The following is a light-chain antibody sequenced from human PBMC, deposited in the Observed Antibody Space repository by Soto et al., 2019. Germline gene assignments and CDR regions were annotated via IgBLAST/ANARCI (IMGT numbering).Light chain of an antibody. CDR2: DVN. CDR3: CSYAGSYTLV. J-gene: IGLJ2*01. Sequence: QSALTQPRSVSGSPGQSVTLSCTGTSSDVGGYHYVSWYQHHPGKAPKIIIYDVNKRPSGVPDRSSGSKSGNTASLTISGLQTEDEADYYCCSYAGSYTLVFGGGTQLTVL. V-gene: IGLV2-11*01. CDR1: SSDVGGYHY.